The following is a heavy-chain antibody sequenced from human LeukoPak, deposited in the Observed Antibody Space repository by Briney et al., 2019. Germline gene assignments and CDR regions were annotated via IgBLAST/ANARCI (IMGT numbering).Heavy chain of an antibody. V-gene: IGHV4-4*07. D-gene: IGHD1-1*01. CDR2: VYSCGTT. Sequence: SETLSLTFNFTGESLNDYLWSWLRQPPGRGLEWIGLVYSCGTTYYRPSLHGRGPVSLVQCKNQVPMSLGSANTENTALYYCSREIVLLTSGHPSPCYMDVWGGGTTVTVSS. CDR1: GESLNDYL. CDR3: SREIVLLTSGHPSPCYMDV. J-gene: IGHJ6*03.